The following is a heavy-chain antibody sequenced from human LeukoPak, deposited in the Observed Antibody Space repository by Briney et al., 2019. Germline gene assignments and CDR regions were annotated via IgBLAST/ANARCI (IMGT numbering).Heavy chain of an antibody. Sequence: ASVKVSCKASGYTFTGYYMHWVRQAPGQGLEWMGWINPNSGGTNYAQKFQGRVTMTRDTSISTAYMELSRLRSDDTAVYYCASGIAAASTIGNWFDPWGQGTLVTVSS. V-gene: IGHV1-2*02. CDR3: ASGIAAASTIGNWFDP. D-gene: IGHD6-13*01. J-gene: IGHJ5*02. CDR1: GYTFTGYY. CDR2: INPNSGGT.